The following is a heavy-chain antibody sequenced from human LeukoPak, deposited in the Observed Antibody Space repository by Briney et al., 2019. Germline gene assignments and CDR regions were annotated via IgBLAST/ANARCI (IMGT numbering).Heavy chain of an antibody. J-gene: IGHJ4*02. Sequence: ASVKVSCKASGYTFTSYGISWVRQASGQGLEWMGWIGAYNGNTNYAQKLQGRVTMTTDTSTSTAYMELRSLGSDDTAVYYCAREGVHLPWGYWGQGTLVTVSS. CDR1: GYTFTSYG. D-gene: IGHD3-16*01. V-gene: IGHV1-18*01. CDR2: IGAYNGNT. CDR3: AREGVHLPWGY.